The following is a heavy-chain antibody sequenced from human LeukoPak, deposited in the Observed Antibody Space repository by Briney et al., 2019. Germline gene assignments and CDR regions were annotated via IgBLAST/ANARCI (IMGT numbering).Heavy chain of an antibody. V-gene: IGHV3-30*03. D-gene: IGHD5-24*01. CDR1: GFTFRTYS. CDR2: VSADGRTQ. J-gene: IGHJ4*02. Sequence: GGSLGLSCAASGFTFRTYSIHWFRQAPGKGLEWVTVVSADGRTQLYSDSVKGRFTISRDNSLNTLHLQMNSLRTEDTAVYYCAREFGHNRWYFDYWGQGALVTVSS. CDR3: AREFGHNRWYFDY.